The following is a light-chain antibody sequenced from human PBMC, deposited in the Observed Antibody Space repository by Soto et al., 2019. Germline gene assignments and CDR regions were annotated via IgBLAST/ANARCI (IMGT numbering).Light chain of an antibody. CDR1: QRVGRSY. CDR2: DTS. CDR3: QHQGT. Sequence: IVLTQSPGTLSLSPGERATLSCRASQRVGRSYLAWYQQKPGQPPRLLIYDTSDRASDIPDRVSGSGSGTDFTLTISRLVPEDFAVYYCQHQGTFGGGTKVEIK. V-gene: IGKV3-20*01. J-gene: IGKJ4*01.